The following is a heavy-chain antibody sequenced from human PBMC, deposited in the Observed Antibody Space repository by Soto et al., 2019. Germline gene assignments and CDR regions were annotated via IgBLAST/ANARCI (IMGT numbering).Heavy chain of an antibody. Sequence: SETRSLTCTVSGDSISITSYYWGWVRQPPGKGLEWIGSIHYSGSTHYNPSLQSRVAISGDASKKQFSLKLRSVTAADTAVYYCASTKDETLYFDYWGQGTLVTVSS. J-gene: IGHJ4*02. D-gene: IGHD2-15*01. CDR2: IHYSGST. CDR3: ASTKDETLYFDY. CDR1: GDSISITSYY. V-gene: IGHV4-39*01.